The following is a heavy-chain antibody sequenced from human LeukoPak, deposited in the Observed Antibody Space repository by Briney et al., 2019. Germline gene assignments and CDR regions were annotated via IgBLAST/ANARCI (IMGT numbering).Heavy chain of an antibody. J-gene: IGHJ4*02. D-gene: IGHD2-8*01. CDR1: GFRFSNYS. CDR3: ARGCSNGSMIY. Sequence: PGGSLRLSCAASGFRFSNYSMNWVRQAPGKGLEWVSYTSSSSSTIYYADSVKVRFTISRDNAKNSLYLQMNSLGVEDTAVYYCARGCSNGSMIYWGQGTLVTVSS. V-gene: IGHV3-48*01. CDR2: TSSSSSTI.